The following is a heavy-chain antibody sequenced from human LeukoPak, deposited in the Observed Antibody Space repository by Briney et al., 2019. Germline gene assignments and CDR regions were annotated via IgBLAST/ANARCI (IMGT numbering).Heavy chain of an antibody. Sequence: GGSLRLSCAASGFTFSSYAMSWVRQAPGKGLEWVSAISGSGGSTYYADSVKGRFTISRDNAKNTLFLQMNSLRAEDTAVYYCARRGTGHGMDVWGQGTTVIVSS. CDR1: GFTFSSYA. CDR3: ARRGTGHGMDV. V-gene: IGHV3-23*01. CDR2: ISGSGGST. D-gene: IGHD1-1*01. J-gene: IGHJ6*02.